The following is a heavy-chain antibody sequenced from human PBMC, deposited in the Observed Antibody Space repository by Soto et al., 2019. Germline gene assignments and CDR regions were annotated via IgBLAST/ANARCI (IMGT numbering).Heavy chain of an antibody. CDR1: GFTFDSHY. D-gene: IGHD6-19*01. CDR3: LGGNGWAGDH. CDR2: IERDGSER. Sequence: EVQLVESGGGLVQPGGSLRLSCAASGFTFDSHYMSRVRQAPGKGLEWVANIERDGSERNYVDSVKGRFTISRDNAKNSLVLQMNGLRAEATAGYGGLGGNGWAGDHGGQGTRVTVSS. V-gene: IGHV3-7*01. J-gene: IGHJ5*02.